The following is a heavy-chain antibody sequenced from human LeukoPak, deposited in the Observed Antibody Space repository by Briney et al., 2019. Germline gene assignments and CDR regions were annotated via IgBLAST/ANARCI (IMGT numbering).Heavy chain of an antibody. CDR2: IYYSGST. D-gene: IGHD3-10*01. CDR3: ARLWFGEPYFDY. V-gene: IGHV4-59*08. CDR1: GGSISSYY. Sequence: SETLSLTCTVSGGSISSYYWSWIRQPPGKGLEWIGYIYYSGSTNYNPSLKSRVTISVDTSKNQFSLKLSSVTAADTAVYYCARLWFGEPYFDYWGQGTLVTVSS. J-gene: IGHJ4*02.